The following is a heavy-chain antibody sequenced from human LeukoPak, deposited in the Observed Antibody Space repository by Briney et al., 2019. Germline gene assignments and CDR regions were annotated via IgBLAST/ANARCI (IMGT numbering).Heavy chain of an antibody. CDR3: AGAYCGGDCYSGRAFDI. CDR2: ISSSGST. D-gene: IGHD2-21*02. J-gene: IGHJ3*02. CDR1: GDSISSGDYY. Sequence: SSETLSLTCTVSGDSISSGDYYWSWIRQPAGKGLEWIGRISSSGSTNYNPSLKSRVTISVDKSKNQFSLKLSSVTAADTAVYYCAGAYCGGDCYSGRAFDIWGQGTMVTVSS. V-gene: IGHV4-61*02.